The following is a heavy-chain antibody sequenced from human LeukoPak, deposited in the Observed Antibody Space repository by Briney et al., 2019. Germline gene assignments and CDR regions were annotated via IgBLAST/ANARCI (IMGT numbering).Heavy chain of an antibody. D-gene: IGHD3-3*01. J-gene: IGHJ4*02. CDR2: IYYSGST. CDR1: GGSISSYY. V-gene: IGHV4-59*01. CDR3: AGKDFWSGYSVNY. Sequence: PSETLPLTCTVSGGSISSYYWSWIRQPPGKGLEWIGYIYYSGSTNYNPSLKSRVTISVDTSKNQFSLKLSSVTAADTAVYYCAGKDFWSGYSVNYWGQGTLVTVSS.